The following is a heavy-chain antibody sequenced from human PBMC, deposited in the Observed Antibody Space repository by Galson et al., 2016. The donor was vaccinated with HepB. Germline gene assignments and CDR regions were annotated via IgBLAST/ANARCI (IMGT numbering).Heavy chain of an antibody. J-gene: IGHJ1*01. V-gene: IGHV3-74*01. CDR2: ITIDGSTT. Sequence: SLRLSCAASGFTFSNYWMHWVRQAPGKGLVRVSHITIDGSTTTYADSVKGRFTISRDNSKNTLYLQMNSLGAEDTAIYYCAVRYSSIWYFQHWGRGTLVSVSS. D-gene: IGHD6-13*01. CDR3: AVRYSSIWYFQH. CDR1: GFTFSNYW.